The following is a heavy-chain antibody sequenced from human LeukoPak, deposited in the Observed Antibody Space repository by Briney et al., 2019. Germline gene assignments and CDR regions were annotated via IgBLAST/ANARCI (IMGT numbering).Heavy chain of an antibody. J-gene: IGHJ4*02. Sequence: GASVKVSCKAFGYTFTSYGISWVRQAPGQGLEWMGGIIPIFGTANYAQKFQGRVTITTDESTSTAYMELSSLRSEDTAVYYCVTGDPARDYWGQGTLVTVSS. CDR1: GYTFTSYG. CDR3: VTGDPARDY. V-gene: IGHV1-69*05. D-gene: IGHD1-1*01. CDR2: IIPIFGTA.